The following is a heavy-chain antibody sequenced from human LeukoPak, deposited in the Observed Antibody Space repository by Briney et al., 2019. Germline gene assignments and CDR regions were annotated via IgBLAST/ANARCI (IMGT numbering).Heavy chain of an antibody. CDR3: ATIQYYDSSGYYYHY. CDR2: FDPEDGET. V-gene: IGHV1-24*01. D-gene: IGHD3-22*01. Sequence: ASVKVSCKVSGYTLTELSMHWVRQAPGKGLEWMGGFDPEDGETIYAQKFQGRVTMTGDTSTDTAYMELSSLRSEDTAVYYCATIQYYDSSGYYYHYWGQGTLVTVSS. J-gene: IGHJ4*02. CDR1: GYTLTELS.